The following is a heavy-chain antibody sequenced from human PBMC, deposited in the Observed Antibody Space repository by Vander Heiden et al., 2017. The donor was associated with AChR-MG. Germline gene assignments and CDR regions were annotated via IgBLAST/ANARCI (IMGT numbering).Heavy chain of an antibody. CDR2: IKSNSDGRIT. Sequence: DVHLVESGGGLVKPGGSFRLSCAVSGFTFKDAWMTWARPAPGNGLELIGRIKSNSDGRITDHAEPVKGRFTISRDDSKNTLYLQMDSLKTEDTGVYYCTTLSLGNYVLETWGQGSLVTVSS. J-gene: IGHJ5*02. CDR1: GFTFKDAW. V-gene: IGHV3-15*01. D-gene: IGHD1-7*01. CDR3: TTLSLGNYVLET.